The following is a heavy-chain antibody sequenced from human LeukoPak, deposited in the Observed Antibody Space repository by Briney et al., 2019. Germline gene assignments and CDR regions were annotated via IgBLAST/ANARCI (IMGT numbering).Heavy chain of an antibody. CDR1: GDSISGYS. CDR3: ARTVNRYFDY. V-gene: IGHV4-59*01. J-gene: IGHJ4*02. D-gene: IGHD1-14*01. CDR2: IYYSGST. Sequence: DPSETLSLTCTVSGDSISGYSWSWIRQPPGKGLEWIGYIYYSGSTNYNPSFKSRVTISVDTSKNQFSLKLSSVTAADTAVYYCARTVNRYFDYWGQGTLVTVSS.